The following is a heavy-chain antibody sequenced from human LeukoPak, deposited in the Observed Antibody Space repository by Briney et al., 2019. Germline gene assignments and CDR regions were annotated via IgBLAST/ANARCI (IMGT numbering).Heavy chain of an antibody. V-gene: IGHV3-48*03. D-gene: IGHD4-11*01. J-gene: IGHJ4*02. CDR1: GFTFSSYK. CDR3: ARDRRLQGFDY. CDR2: ISSSGSTI. Sequence: GGSLRLSCAASGFTFSSYKMNWVRQAPGKGLEWVSYISSSGSTIYYADSVKGRFTVSRDNAKNSLYLQMNSLRAEDTAVYYCARDRRLQGFDYWGQGTLVTVSS.